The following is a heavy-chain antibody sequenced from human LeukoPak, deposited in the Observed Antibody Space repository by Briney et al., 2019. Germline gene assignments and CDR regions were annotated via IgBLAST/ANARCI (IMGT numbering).Heavy chain of an antibody. CDR2: TKEDGSRC. J-gene: IGHJ4*02. V-gene: IGHV3-7*01. CDR1: GFSFSYYW. D-gene: IGHD2-15*01. CDR3: AKGGVVGTRYYFDS. Sequence: GGSLRLSCAASGFSFSYYWMSWVRQAPGRGLEWVPNTKEDGSRCSYVDSVKGRFTISRDNAKNSLYLQMNSLRAEDTAVYYCAKGGVVGTRYYFDSWGQGTLVTVSS.